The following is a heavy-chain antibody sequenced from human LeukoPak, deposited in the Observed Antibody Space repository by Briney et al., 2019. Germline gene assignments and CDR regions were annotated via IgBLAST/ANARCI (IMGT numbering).Heavy chain of an antibody. D-gene: IGHD3-22*01. Sequence: GGSLRLSCAASGFTFSSYGMHWVRQAPGKGLEWVAVIWYDGSNKYHADSVKGRFTISRDNSKNTLYLQMNSLRAEDTAVYYCARDPEIQRYGSGYETTDAFDIWGQGTMVTVSS. V-gene: IGHV3-33*01. CDR3: ARDPEIQRYGSGYETTDAFDI. CDR2: IWYDGSNK. CDR1: GFTFSSYG. J-gene: IGHJ3*02.